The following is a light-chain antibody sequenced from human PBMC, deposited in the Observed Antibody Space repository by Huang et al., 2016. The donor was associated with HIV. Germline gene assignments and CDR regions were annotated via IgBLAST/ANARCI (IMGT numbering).Light chain of an antibody. J-gene: IGKJ1*01. Sequence: DIQMPQSPSTLSASVGDRVTITCRASQSISDYLSWYQPKPGEAPNRLIYKASSLEGGVPPRCSGSGSGREFTLTINSLQADDVATYYCQQYNNYPWTFGQGTLVEIK. CDR1: QSISDY. V-gene: IGKV1-5*03. CDR2: KAS. CDR3: QQYNNYPWT.